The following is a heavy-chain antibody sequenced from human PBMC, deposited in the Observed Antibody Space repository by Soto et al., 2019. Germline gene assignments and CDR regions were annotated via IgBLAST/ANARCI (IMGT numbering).Heavy chain of an antibody. J-gene: IGHJ5*01. CDR1: GYGFGRYA. CDR3: ARDRNYFGSAWTSWFDL. D-gene: IGHD3-10*01. Sequence: QIQLLQSGAEVRKPGASVTVSCKTEGYGFGRYAVNWVRQAPGQGLQWMGWISGFNGKAEYAQSLQGRVTLTTDAPKGTAYMELRNLRSDDTAVYYCARDRNYFGSAWTSWFDLWGLGTLVTVSS. V-gene: IGHV1-18*01. CDR2: ISGFNGKA.